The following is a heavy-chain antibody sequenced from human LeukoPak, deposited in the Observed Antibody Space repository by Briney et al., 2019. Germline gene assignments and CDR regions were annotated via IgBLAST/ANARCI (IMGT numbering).Heavy chain of an antibody. D-gene: IGHD3-22*01. Sequence: GGSLRLSCAASGFTFSSYAMSWVRQAPGKGLEWVSAISGSGGSTYYADSVKGRFTISRDNSKNTLYLQMNSLRAEDTAVYYCARSDSSGYYSSYYFDYWGQGTLVTVSS. CDR2: ISGSGGST. J-gene: IGHJ4*02. CDR3: ARSDSSGYYSSYYFDY. V-gene: IGHV3-23*01. CDR1: GFTFSSYA.